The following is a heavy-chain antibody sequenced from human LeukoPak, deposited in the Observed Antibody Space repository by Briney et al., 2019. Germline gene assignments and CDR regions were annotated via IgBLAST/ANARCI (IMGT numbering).Heavy chain of an antibody. J-gene: IGHJ5*02. CDR1: GFTFTSSA. D-gene: IGHD3-3*01. CDR2: IVVGSGNT. Sequence: SVKVSCKASGFTFTSSAMQWVRQARGQRLEWIGWIVVGSGNTNYAQKFQERVTITRDMSTSTAYMELSSLRSEDTAVYYCARVRITIFGVVIINTGWFDPWGQGTLVTVSS. CDR3: ARVRITIFGVVIINTGWFDP. V-gene: IGHV1-58*02.